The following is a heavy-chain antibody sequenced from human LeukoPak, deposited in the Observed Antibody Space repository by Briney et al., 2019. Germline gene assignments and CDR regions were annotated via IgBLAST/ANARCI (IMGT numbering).Heavy chain of an antibody. J-gene: IGHJ6*03. D-gene: IGHD3-22*01. CDR1: GYTFTSYG. CDR2: ISAYNGNT. Sequence: ASVKVSCKASGYTFTSYGISWVRQAPGQGLEWMGWISAYNGNTNYAQKFQGRVTMTRDTSISTAYMELSRLRSDDTAVYYCARASRITMIVVGNYYYMDVWGKGTTVTVSS. V-gene: IGHV1-18*01. CDR3: ARASRITMIVVGNYYYMDV.